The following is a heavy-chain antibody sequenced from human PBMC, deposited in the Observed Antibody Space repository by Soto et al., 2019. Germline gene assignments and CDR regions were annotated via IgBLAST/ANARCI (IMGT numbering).Heavy chain of an antibody. D-gene: IGHD6-13*01. J-gene: IGHJ4*02. CDR2: IYPGDSDT. CDR1: GYSFTSYW. CDR3: VRKGHSSSWFIDY. V-gene: IGHV5-51*01. Sequence: PGESLKISCKGSGYSFTSYWIGWVRQMPGKGLEWMGIIYPGDSDTRYSPSFEGQVTISADKSITTAYLQWSSLKASDSAMYYCVRKGHSSSWFIDYWGQGTLVTVSS.